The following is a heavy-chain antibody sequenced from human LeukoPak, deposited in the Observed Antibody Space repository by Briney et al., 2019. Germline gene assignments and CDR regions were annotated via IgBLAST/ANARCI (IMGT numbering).Heavy chain of an antibody. J-gene: IGHJ4*02. Sequence: GASVKVSCKASGYTFTGYYMHWVRQAPGQGLEWMGWINPNSGGTNYAQKFQGRVTMTRDTSISTAYMELSGLRSDDTAVYYCATDLCTRGTCYAGVGDSWGQGTPVTVSS. V-gene: IGHV1-2*02. CDR1: GYTFTGYY. D-gene: IGHD2-2*01. CDR2: INPNSGGT. CDR3: ATDLCTRGTCYAGVGDS.